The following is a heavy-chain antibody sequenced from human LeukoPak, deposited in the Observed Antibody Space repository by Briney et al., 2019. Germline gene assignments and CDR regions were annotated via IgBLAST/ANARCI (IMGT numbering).Heavy chain of an antibody. J-gene: IGHJ4*02. V-gene: IGHV3-23*01. CDR2: SSGNGGST. D-gene: IGHD1/OR15-1a*01. CDR3: ARDSNWNNGGFDY. CDR1: GFTFSSYW. Sequence: GGSLRLSCAASGFTFSSYWMSWVRQAPGKGLEWVSTSSGNGGSTYYGDSVKGRFTISRDNVKNTLHLQMSSLRAEDTATYYCARDSNWNNGGFDYWGQGTLVTVSA.